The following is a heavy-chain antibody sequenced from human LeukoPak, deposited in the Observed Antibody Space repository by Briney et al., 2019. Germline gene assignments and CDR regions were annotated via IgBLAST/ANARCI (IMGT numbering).Heavy chain of an antibody. CDR1: GFTFSSYS. J-gene: IGHJ3*02. CDR2: ISSSSSYI. CDR3: ARDGGDGYSDAFDI. V-gene: IGHV3-21*01. Sequence: GGSLRLSCAASGFTFSSYSMNWVRQAPGKGLEWVSSISSSSSYIYYADSVKGRFTISRDNAKNSLYLQMNSLRAEDTAVYYRARDGGDGYSDAFDIWGQGTMVTVSS. D-gene: IGHD5-12*01.